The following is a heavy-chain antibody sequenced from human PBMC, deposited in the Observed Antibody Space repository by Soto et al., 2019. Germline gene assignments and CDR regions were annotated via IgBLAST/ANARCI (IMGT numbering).Heavy chain of an antibody. CDR1: GYSFTNYW. J-gene: IGHJ5*02. Sequence: PGESLKISCKGSGYSFTNYWIAWVRQMPGKGLEYMGIIYPSDSTTRYSPSFQGQVTISADKSISTAYLQWNSLEASDTAMYYCARHGFYGDYSSNYFDPWGQGTLVTVS. CDR2: IYPSDSTT. V-gene: IGHV5-51*01. CDR3: ARHGFYGDYSSNYFDP. D-gene: IGHD4-17*01.